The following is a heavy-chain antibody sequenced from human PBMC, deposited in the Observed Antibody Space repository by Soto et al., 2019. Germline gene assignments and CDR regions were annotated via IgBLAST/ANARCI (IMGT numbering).Heavy chain of an antibody. J-gene: IGHJ1*01. CDR1: GFTFDDYA. V-gene: IGHV3-9*01. Sequence: PGGSLRLSCAASGFTFDDYAMHWVRQAPGKGLEWVSGISWNSGSIGYADSVKGRFTISRDNAKNSLYLQMNSLRAEDTALYYCAKDMYRYCSGGSCYIFQHWGQGTLVTVSS. CDR2: ISWNSGSI. CDR3: AKDMYRYCSGGSCYIFQH. D-gene: IGHD2-15*01.